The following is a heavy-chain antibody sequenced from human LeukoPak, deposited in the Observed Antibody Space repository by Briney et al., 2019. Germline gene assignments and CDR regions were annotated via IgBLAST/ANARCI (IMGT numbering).Heavy chain of an antibody. D-gene: IGHD2-2*01. CDR1: GFTFSNAW. CDR2: IKSKTDGGTT. V-gene: IGHV3-15*01. CDR3: TTDLYCSSTSCDDAFDI. Sequence: GGSLRHSCAASGFTFSNAWMSWVRQAPGKGLECVGRIKSKTDGGTTDYAAPVKGRFTISRDDSKNTLYLQMNSLKTEDTAVYYCTTDLYCSSTSCDDAFDIWGQGTMVTVSS. J-gene: IGHJ3*02.